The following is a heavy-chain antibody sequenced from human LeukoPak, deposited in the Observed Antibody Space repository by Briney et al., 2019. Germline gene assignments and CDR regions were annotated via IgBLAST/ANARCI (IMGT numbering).Heavy chain of an antibody. CDR3: ARSPFVQDAFDI. CDR2: INHSGST. Sequence: PSETLSLTCAVYGGSFSGYYWSWIRQPPGKGLEWIGEINHSGSTNYNPSLKSRVTISVDTSKNQFSLKLSSVTAADTAVYYCARSPFVQDAFDIWGQGTMVTASS. V-gene: IGHV4-34*01. CDR1: GGSFSGYY. D-gene: IGHD3-16*01. J-gene: IGHJ3*02.